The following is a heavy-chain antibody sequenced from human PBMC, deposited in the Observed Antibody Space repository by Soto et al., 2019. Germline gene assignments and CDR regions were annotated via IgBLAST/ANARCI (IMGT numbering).Heavy chain of an antibody. CDR2: ISAYNGNT. J-gene: IGHJ5*02. Sequence: ASVKVSCKASGYTFTSYGISWVRQAPGQGLEWMGWISAYNGNTNYAQKLQGRVTMTTDTSTSTAYMELRSLRSDDTAVYYCARRIVVVPAATNWFDPWGQGTLVTVSS. V-gene: IGHV1-18*04. CDR3: ARRIVVVPAATNWFDP. CDR1: GYTFTSYG. D-gene: IGHD2-2*01.